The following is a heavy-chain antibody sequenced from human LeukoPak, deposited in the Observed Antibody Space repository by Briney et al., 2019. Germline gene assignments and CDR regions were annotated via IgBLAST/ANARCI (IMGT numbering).Heavy chain of an antibody. CDR3: AKKGFLEWLSNWFDP. V-gene: IGHV3-23*01. CDR1: GFTFSSYA. J-gene: IGHJ5*02. Sequence: PGGSLRLSCAASGFTFSSYAMSWVRQSPGKGLEWVSAISGSGGSTYYADSVKGRLTISRDKSKNTLYLQMMSLRAEDTAVYYCAKKGFLEWLSNWFDPWGQGTLVTVSS. CDR2: ISGSGGST. D-gene: IGHD3-3*01.